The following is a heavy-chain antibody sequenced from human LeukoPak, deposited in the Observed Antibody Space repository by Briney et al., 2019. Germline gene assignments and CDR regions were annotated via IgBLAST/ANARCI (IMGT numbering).Heavy chain of an antibody. CDR3: ARVAARPSYYYYMDV. D-gene: IGHD6-6*01. CDR1: GFTFSSYS. J-gene: IGHJ6*03. Sequence: GGSLRLSCAASGFTFSSYSMNWVRQAPGKGLEWVSSISSSSSYIYYADSVKGRFTISRDNAKNSLYLQMNSLRAEDTAVNYCARVAARPSYYYYMDVWGKGTTVTVSS. V-gene: IGHV3-21*01. CDR2: ISSSSSYI.